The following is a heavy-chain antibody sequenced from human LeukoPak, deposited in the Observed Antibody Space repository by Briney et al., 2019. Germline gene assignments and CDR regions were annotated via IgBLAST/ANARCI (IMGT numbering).Heavy chain of an antibody. CDR3: AKDLLNTVTTVGHY. Sequence: GGSLRLSCAASGFTCSTYVMSWVRQAPGKGLEWVSATSSSGGSTYYADSVKGRFTISRDNSKNTLYLQMNSLRAEDTAIYYCAKDLLNTVTTVGHYWGQGTLVTVSS. J-gene: IGHJ4*02. D-gene: IGHD4-17*01. CDR2: TSSSGGST. V-gene: IGHV3-23*01. CDR1: GFTCSTYV.